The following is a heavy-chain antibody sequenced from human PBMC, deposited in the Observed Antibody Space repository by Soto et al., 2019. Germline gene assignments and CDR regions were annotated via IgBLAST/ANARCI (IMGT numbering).Heavy chain of an antibody. CDR2: IYPDDSDT. CDR3: ARIDSPDSGDFYYHMDV. Sequence: PGESLKISCKGSGFRLTSYWIAWVRQMPGKGLEWMGIIYPDDSDTRYSPSFQGQVTISADKSISTAFLQWGSLKASDTAMYYCARIDSPDSGDFYYHMDVWGTGTTVTVSS. CDR1: GFRLTSYW. D-gene: IGHD6-25*01. J-gene: IGHJ6*03. V-gene: IGHV5-51*01.